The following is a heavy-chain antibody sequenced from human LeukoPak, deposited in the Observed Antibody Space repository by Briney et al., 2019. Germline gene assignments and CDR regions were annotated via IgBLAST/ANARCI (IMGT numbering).Heavy chain of an antibody. V-gene: IGHV3-23*01. D-gene: IGHD5-18*01. J-gene: IGHJ3*02. Sequence: PGGSLRLSCAAPGFTFSSYAMSWGRQAPGKGLGWGSAISGSGGSTYYADSVKGRFTISRDNSKNTLYLQMNSLRAEDTAVYYCAKDHGIYSYVPDAFDIWGQGTMVTVSS. CDR1: GFTFSSYA. CDR3: AKDHGIYSYVPDAFDI. CDR2: ISGSGGST.